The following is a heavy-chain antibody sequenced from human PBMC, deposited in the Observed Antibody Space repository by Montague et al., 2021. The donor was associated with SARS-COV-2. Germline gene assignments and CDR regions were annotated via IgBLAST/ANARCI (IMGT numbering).Heavy chain of an antibody. J-gene: IGHJ6*02. CDR1: GFTFDDYA. Sequence: SLSLSSPASGFTFDDYAMHWVRQAPGKGLEWVAVIWYDGSNQYYGGSVKGRFTISRDNSKNTLYLQMNSLRAEDTAVYYCAREYSAPRWFGEYNRYGMDVWGQGTTVTVSS. CDR3: AREYSAPRWFGEYNRYGMDV. CDR2: IWYDGSNQ. D-gene: IGHD3-10*01. V-gene: IGHV3-33*08.